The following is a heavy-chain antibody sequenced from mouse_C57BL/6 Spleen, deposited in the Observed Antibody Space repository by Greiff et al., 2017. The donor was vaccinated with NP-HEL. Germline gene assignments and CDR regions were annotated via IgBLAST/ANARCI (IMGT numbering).Heavy chain of an antibody. CDR1: GYTFTSYW. J-gene: IGHJ1*03. V-gene: IGHV1-59*01. Sequence: VQLQQPGAELVRPGTSVKLSCKASGYTFTSYWMHWVKQRPGQGLEWIGVIDPSDSYTNYNQKFKGKATLTVDTSSSTAYMQLSSLTSEDSAVYYCARGGNYYGSSFYWYFDVWGTGTTVTVSS. CDR3: ARGGNYYGSSFYWYFDV. CDR2: IDPSDSYT. D-gene: IGHD1-1*01.